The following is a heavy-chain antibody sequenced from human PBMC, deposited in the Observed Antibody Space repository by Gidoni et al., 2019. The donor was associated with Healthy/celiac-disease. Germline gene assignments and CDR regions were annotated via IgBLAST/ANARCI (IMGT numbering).Heavy chain of an antibody. J-gene: IGHJ5*02. CDR2: INPNSGGT. D-gene: IGHD1-26*01. V-gene: IGHV1-2*02. Sequence: QVQLVQSGAEVKKPGASVKVSCKASGYTFTGYYMHWVRQAPGQGLEWMGWINPNSGGTNDAQKFQGRVTMTRDTSISTAYMELSRLRSDDTAVYYCARELVGATQYNWFDPWGQGTLVTVSS. CDR3: ARELVGATQYNWFDP. CDR1: GYTFTGYY.